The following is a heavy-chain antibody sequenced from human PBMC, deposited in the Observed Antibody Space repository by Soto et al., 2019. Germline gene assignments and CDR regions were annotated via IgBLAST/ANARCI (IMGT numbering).Heavy chain of an antibody. V-gene: IGHV1-69*08. CDR2: IIPIFGIA. D-gene: IGHD2-2*01. CDR3: AREDRDRETGLVPAAIDGMDV. J-gene: IGHJ6*02. Sequence: QVQLVQSGAEVKKPGSSVKVSCKASGGTFSRYSITWVRQAPGHGLEWIGRIIPIFGIASYAQKFQGRVTITADESTSXAXMXXSSLRSDDTAVYHCAREDRDRETGLVPAAIDGMDVWGQGTTVTVSS. CDR1: GGTFSRYS.